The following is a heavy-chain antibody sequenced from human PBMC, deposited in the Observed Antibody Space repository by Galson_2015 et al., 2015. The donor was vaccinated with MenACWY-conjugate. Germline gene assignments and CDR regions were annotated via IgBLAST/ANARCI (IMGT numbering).Heavy chain of an antibody. D-gene: IGHD4-17*01. CDR2: IYTGGNT. J-gene: IGHJ4*02. CDR1: GFTVSSNY. CDR3: ARDGRSYDYGDYLVY. Sequence: SLRLSCAASGFTVSSNYMTWVRQAPGKGLEWVSVIYTGGNTYYADSVKGRFTISRDNSKNMLYLQMNSLRAEDTAVYYCARDGRSYDYGDYLVYWGMGTLVIVSS. V-gene: IGHV3-66*01.